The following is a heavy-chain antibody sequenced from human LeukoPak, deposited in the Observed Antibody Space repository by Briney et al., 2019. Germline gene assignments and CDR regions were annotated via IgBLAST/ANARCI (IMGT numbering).Heavy chain of an antibody. D-gene: IGHD6-13*01. CDR1: GFTFSSYW. CDR3: AKATSPVHSRNWFDS. Sequence: GGSLRLSCAASGFTFSSYWMSWVRQAPGKGLEWVANIKQDGSEKYYVDSVKGRFTISRDNSKNTVNVQMNSLRAEDTAVYYCAKATSPVHSRNWFDSWGQGTLVTVSS. CDR2: IKQDGSEK. V-gene: IGHV3-7*03. J-gene: IGHJ5*01.